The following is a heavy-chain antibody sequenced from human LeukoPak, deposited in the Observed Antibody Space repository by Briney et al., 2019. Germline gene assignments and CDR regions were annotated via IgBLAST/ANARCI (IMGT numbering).Heavy chain of an antibody. D-gene: IGHD1-26*01. Sequence: GGSLRLSCAASGFTVSSNYMSWVRQAPGKGLEWVSVIYSGGSTYYADSVKGRFTISRDNSKNTLYLQMNSLRAEDTAVYYCASSWWELHEARLDYWGQGTLVTVSS. V-gene: IGHV3-66*01. CDR3: ASSWWELHEARLDY. CDR1: GFTVSSNY. CDR2: IYSGGST. J-gene: IGHJ4*02.